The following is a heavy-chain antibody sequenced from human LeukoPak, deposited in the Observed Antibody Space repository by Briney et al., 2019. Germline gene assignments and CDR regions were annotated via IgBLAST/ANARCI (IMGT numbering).Heavy chain of an antibody. CDR1: GFTFSSYE. D-gene: IGHD6-19*01. CDR3: ARDLGVAVAEAY. V-gene: IGHV3-48*03. J-gene: IGHJ4*02. CDR2: ISSSGSTI. Sequence: GGSLRLSCAASGFTFSSYEMNWVRLAPGKGLEWVSYISSSGSTIYYADSVKGRFTISRDNAKNSLYLQMNSLRAEDTAVYYCARDLGVAVAEAYWGQGTLVTVSS.